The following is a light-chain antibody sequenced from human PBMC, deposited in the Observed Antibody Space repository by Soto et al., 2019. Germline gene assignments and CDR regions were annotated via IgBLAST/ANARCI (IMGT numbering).Light chain of an antibody. CDR1: QSVSSSY. Sequence: IVLTQSPGTLSLSPGERATLSSRASQSVSSSYLAWYQQKPGQAPRLLIYGASSRPTDIPDRFSGSGSGTEFTLTISRLEPEDFAVYYCQQYGSSPQTFGQGTKVDIK. CDR2: GAS. V-gene: IGKV3-20*01. CDR3: QQYGSSPQT. J-gene: IGKJ1*01.